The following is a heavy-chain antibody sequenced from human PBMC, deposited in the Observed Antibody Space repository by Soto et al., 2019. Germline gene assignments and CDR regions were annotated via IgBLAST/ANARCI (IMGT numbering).Heavy chain of an antibody. CDR2: INHSGSA. Sequence: SETLSLTCDVYGGSFSGYIWTWIRQTPGKGLQWIGQINHSGSANYNPSLKSRVTISVDTSKNQFSLKLSSVTAADTAVYYCARVGGVTTVPPSGYYLDYWGQGTRVTVSS. D-gene: IGHD4-17*01. CDR3: ARVGGVTTVPPSGYYLDY. CDR1: GGSFSGYI. V-gene: IGHV4-34*01. J-gene: IGHJ4*02.